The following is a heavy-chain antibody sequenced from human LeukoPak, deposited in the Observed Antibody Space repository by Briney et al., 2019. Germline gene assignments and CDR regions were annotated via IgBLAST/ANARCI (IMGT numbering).Heavy chain of an antibody. Sequence: ASVKVSCKASGGTFSSYAISWVRQAPGQGLEWMGIINPSGGSTSYAQKFQGRVTMTRDMSTSTVYMELSSLRSEDTAVYYCARDAAAAGTMDYWGQGTLVTVSS. J-gene: IGHJ4*02. CDR1: GGTFSSYA. CDR2: INPSGGST. CDR3: ARDAAAAGTMDY. D-gene: IGHD6-13*01. V-gene: IGHV1-46*01.